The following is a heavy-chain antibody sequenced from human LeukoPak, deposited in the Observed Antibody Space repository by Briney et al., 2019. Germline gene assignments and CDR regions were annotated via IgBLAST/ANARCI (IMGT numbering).Heavy chain of an antibody. CDR2: IIPILGIA. CDR1: GGTFSSYA. Sequence: SVKVSCKASGGTFSSYAISWVRQAPGQGLEWMGRIIPILGIANYAQKFQGRVTITADKSTSTAYMELSSLRSEDTAVYYCARVNRYCTNGVCLFDYWGQGTLVTVSS. V-gene: IGHV1-69*04. CDR3: ARVNRYCTNGVCLFDY. D-gene: IGHD2-8*01. J-gene: IGHJ4*02.